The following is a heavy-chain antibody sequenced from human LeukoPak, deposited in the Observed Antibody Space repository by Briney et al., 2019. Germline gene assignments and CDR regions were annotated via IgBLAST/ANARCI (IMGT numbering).Heavy chain of an antibody. CDR3: ARGDYDFWSGYYTGIDY. Sequence: SETLSLTCIVSGGSISSYDWSWIRQPPGKGLEWIGYISYTGSTNYNPSLKSRVTISVDTSKNQFSLKLSSVTAADTAVYYCARGDYDFWSGYYTGIDYWGQGTLVTVSS. D-gene: IGHD3-3*01. CDR2: ISYTGST. CDR1: GGSISSYD. V-gene: IGHV4-59*01. J-gene: IGHJ4*02.